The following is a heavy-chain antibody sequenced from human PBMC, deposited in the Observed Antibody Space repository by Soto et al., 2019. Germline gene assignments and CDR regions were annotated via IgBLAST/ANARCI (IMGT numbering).Heavy chain of an antibody. J-gene: IGHJ3*02. V-gene: IGHV4-30-2*03. CDR2: IYYSGST. D-gene: IGHD1-1*01. Sequence: PSETLSLTCAVSGGSISSGGYSWSWIRQPPGKGLEWIGCIYYSGSTYYNPSLKSRVTISVDTSKNQFSLKLSSVTAADTAVYYCARHVTTGTTDAFDIWGQGTMVTVSS. CDR1: GGSISSGGYS. CDR3: ARHVTTGTTDAFDI.